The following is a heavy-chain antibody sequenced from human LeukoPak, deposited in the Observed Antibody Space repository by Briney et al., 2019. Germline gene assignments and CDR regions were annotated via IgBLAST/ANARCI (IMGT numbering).Heavy chain of an antibody. Sequence: SETLSLTCAVYGGSFGGYYWSWIRQPPGKGLEWIGEINHSGSTNYNPSLKSRVTISVDTSKNQFSLKLSSVTAADTAVFYCASRLRFLEPWGYWGQGTLVTVSS. CDR2: INHSGST. J-gene: IGHJ4*02. V-gene: IGHV4-34*01. CDR1: GGSFGGYY. D-gene: IGHD3-3*01. CDR3: ASRLRFLEPWGY.